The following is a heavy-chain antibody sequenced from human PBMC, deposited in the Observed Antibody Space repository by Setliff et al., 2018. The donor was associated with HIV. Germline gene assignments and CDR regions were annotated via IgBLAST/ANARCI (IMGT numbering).Heavy chain of an antibody. Sequence: SETLSLTCTVSGDSISGGSSYWSWIRQPAGKGLEWIGRIYTSGSTNYNPSLKSRVTISVDTSKNQFSLKMSSVTAADTAVYYCTRLAGGYADYWGQGTLDTVSS. V-gene: IGHV4-61*02. D-gene: IGHD5-12*01. CDR1: GDSISGGSSY. CDR2: IYTSGST. J-gene: IGHJ4*02. CDR3: TRLAGGYADY.